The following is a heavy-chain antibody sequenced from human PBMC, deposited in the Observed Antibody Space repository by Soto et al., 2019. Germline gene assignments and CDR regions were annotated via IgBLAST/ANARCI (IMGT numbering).Heavy chain of an antibody. J-gene: IGHJ4*02. CDR3: AREALSYDSSAYYRPDY. CDR1: GYTFTSHG. CDR2: ITTHNGNT. Sequence: QVQLVQSGAEVSKPGASVKVSCKASGYTFTSHGVSWMRQAPGQGLEWMGWITTHNGNTNYAQKFQGRVTMTTDTAASTAYMELRSLTSDDTAVYYCAREALSYDSSAYYRPDYWSQGTLVTVSS. V-gene: IGHV1-18*01. D-gene: IGHD3-22*01.